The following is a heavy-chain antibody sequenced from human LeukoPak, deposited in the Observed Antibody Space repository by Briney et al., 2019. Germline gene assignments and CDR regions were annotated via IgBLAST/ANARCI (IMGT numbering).Heavy chain of an antibody. CDR2: ISGSAHKI. D-gene: IGHD5-18*01. V-gene: IGHV3-23*01. CDR3: AGRPTGYSSGYIH. J-gene: IGHJ4*02. CDR1: GITFSNYA. Sequence: GGSLRLSCVASGITFSNYAVSWVRQAPEKGLDWVSVISGSAHKIRYADSVKGRFTISRDNSENIVYLQMNNLRVEDTAVYYCAGRPTGYSSGYIHWGQGTLVTVSS.